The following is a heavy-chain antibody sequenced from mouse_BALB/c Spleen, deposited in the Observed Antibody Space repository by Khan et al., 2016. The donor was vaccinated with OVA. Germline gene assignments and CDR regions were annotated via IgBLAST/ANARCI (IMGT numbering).Heavy chain of an antibody. CDR3: ARVSGGDFDY. CDR2: ISYSGNT. Sequence: EVQLVESGPGLVKPSQSLSLTCTVTGYSITSDYAWNWIRQFPGNKLEWLGYISYSGNTKYNPSLKSRISVTRDTSKNQFFLQLNSVITEDSATYYCARVSGGDFDYWGQGTTLTVSS. J-gene: IGHJ2*01. D-gene: IGHD4-1*01. CDR1: GYSITSDYA. V-gene: IGHV3-2*02.